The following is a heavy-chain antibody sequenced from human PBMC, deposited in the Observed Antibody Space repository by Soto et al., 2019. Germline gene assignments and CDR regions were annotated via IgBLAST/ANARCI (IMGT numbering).Heavy chain of an antibody. D-gene: IGHD6-19*01. J-gene: IGHJ5*02. V-gene: IGHV3-23*01. CDR1: GFTFSSYG. CDR3: GGISVGS. CDR2: ISDSGGST. Sequence: EVQLLESGGGLVQPGGSLRLSCAASGFTFSSYGLNWVRQAPGKGLEWVSVISDSGGSTYYADSVKGRFTISRDNSKNTLSLQMSSLRAEDTAVYYCGGISVGSWGQGTLVTLSS.